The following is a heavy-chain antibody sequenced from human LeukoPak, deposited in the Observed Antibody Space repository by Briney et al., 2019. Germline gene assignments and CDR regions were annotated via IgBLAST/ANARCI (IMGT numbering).Heavy chain of an antibody. J-gene: IGHJ4*02. Sequence: PSQTLSLTCTVSGDSISSGSYYWSWIRQPAGKGLEWIGRNYTSGSTNYNPSLKSRVTISVDTSKNQFSLKLSSVTAADTAVYYCARDGTAAGTFDYWGQGTLVTVSS. CDR3: ARDGTAAGTFDY. CDR1: GDSISSGSYY. D-gene: IGHD6-13*01. CDR2: NYTSGST. V-gene: IGHV4-61*02.